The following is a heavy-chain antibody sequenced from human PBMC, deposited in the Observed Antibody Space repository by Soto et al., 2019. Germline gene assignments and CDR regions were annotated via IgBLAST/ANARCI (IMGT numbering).Heavy chain of an antibody. CDR2: INPNSGGT. Sequence: GASVKVSCKASGYTFTGYYMHWVRQAPGQGLEWMGWINPNSGGTNYAQKFQGWVTMTRDTSISTAYMELSRLRSDDTAVYYCARQRTSYGSGRPFDYWGQGTLVTVAS. CDR1: GYTFTGYY. V-gene: IGHV1-2*04. J-gene: IGHJ4*02. CDR3: ARQRTSYGSGRPFDY. D-gene: IGHD3-10*01.